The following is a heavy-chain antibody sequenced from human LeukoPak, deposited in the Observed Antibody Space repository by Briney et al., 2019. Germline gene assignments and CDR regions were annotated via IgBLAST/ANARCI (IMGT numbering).Heavy chain of an antibody. Sequence: TGGSLRLSCAASGFTFSSYGMHWVRQTPGKGLEWVAFISYDGRDKDYADSVKGRFTISRDNSKNTLYLQMNSLRAEDTAVYYCAKDEYYDSSAYQRDWGQGTLVTVSS. J-gene: IGHJ4*02. CDR1: GFTFSSYG. CDR2: ISYDGRDK. D-gene: IGHD3-22*01. V-gene: IGHV3-30*18. CDR3: AKDEYYDSSAYQRD.